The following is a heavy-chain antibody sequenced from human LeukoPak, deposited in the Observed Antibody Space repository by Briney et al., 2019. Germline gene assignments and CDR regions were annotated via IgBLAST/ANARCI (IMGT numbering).Heavy chain of an antibody. V-gene: IGHV1-3*01. CDR3: ARAGSGYGNY. CDR2: ISVGNGNT. Sequence: GASVKVSCKASGYTFTKYAIHWVRQAPGQRPEWMGWISVGNGNTKYSQKFQGRVTITKDTSTSTAYMELRSLRSDDTAVYYCARAGSGYGNYWGQGTLVTVSS. D-gene: IGHD6-13*01. J-gene: IGHJ4*02. CDR1: GYTFTKYA.